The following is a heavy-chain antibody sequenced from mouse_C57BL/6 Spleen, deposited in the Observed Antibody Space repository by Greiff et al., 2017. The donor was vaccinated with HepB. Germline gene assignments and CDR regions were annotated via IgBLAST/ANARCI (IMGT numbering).Heavy chain of an antibody. CDR1: GYTFTSYW. D-gene: IGHD2-5*01. CDR2: IDPSDSET. CDR3: ARYDYSNYEGYFDY. Sequence: VQLQQPGAELVRPGSSVKLSCKASGYTFTSYWMHWVKQRPIQGLEWIGNIDPSDSETHYNQKFKDKATLTVDKSSSTAYMQLSSLTSEDSAVYYCARYDYSNYEGYFDYWGQGTTLTVSS. J-gene: IGHJ2*01. V-gene: IGHV1-52*01.